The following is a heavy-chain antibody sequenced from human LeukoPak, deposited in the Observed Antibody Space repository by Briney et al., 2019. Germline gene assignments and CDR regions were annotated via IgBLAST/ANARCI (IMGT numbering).Heavy chain of an antibody. CDR2: NFWDDDK. CDR1: GFSFSTSGVG. V-gene: IGHV2-5*02. Sequence: ESGHTLVKPTQTLTLTCTFSGFSFSTSGVGVGWVRQPPGKALEWLALNFWDDDKRYSPSLKSRLTITKDTSKDQVVLTMANMDPVDTAEYDCAQTSPPSWYTRVGYCSGGSCLGWFDPWGQGTLVTVSS. D-gene: IGHD2-15*01. CDR3: AQTSPPSWYTRVGYCSGGSCLGWFDP. J-gene: IGHJ5*02.